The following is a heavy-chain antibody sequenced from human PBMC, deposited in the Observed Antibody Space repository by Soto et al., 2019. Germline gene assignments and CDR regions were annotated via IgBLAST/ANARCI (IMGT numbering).Heavy chain of an antibody. CDR1: GFTFSSYA. D-gene: IGHD3-3*01. CDR3: AKDRLEWLPRPNWFDP. V-gene: IGHV3-23*01. CDR2: ISGSGGST. J-gene: IGHJ5*02. Sequence: GGSLRLSCAASGFTFSSYAMSWVRQAPGKGLEWVSAISGSGGSTYYADSVKGRFTISRDNSKNTLYLQMNGLRAEDTAVYYCAKDRLEWLPRPNWFDPWGQGTLVTVSS.